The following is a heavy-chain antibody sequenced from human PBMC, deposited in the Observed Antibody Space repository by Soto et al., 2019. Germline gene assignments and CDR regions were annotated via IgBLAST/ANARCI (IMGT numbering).Heavy chain of an antibody. CDR1: GGSISSGAYY. CDR3: ARDTYSYGYVGWFDP. CDR2: IYYSGST. J-gene: IGHJ5*02. D-gene: IGHD5-18*01. Sequence: QVQLQESGPGLVKPSQTLSLTCTVSGGSISSGAYYWSWIRQHPGKGLEWIGYIYYSGSTYYNPSLKSRVTISVDTSKTHFSLKLSSVTAADTAVYYCARDTYSYGYVGWFDPWGQGTLVTVSS. V-gene: IGHV4-31*03.